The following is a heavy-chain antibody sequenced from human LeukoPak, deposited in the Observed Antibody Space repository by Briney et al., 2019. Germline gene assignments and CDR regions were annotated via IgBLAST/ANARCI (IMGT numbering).Heavy chain of an antibody. CDR2: IYYGGNT. D-gene: IGHD6-6*01. CDR3: ARVMAARREDLNWFDP. Sequence: SETLSLTCTVSGGSISSSGSYWGWIRQPPGKGLEWIGSIYYGGNTYNPSLKSRVTISVDTSKNQFSLNLTSVNAADTAVYYCARVMAARREDLNWFDPWGQGTLVTVSS. CDR1: GGSISSSGSY. J-gene: IGHJ5*02. V-gene: IGHV4-39*07.